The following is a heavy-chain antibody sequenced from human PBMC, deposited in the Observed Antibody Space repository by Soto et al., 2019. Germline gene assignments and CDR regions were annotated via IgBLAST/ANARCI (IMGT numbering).Heavy chain of an antibody. J-gene: IGHJ4*02. CDR2: ISYTGTT. D-gene: IGHD1-26*01. CDR3: ASPYSANPYCFDY. V-gene: IGHV4-39*01. CDR1: GGSISSTSRY. Sequence: SETLSLTCTGSGGSISSTSRYWGWIRQSPGKGLEWIASISYTGTTYYNPSLKSRVTISADTSTNQISLKLSSVTATDTAIYYCASPYSANPYCFDYWGQGTLVTVSS.